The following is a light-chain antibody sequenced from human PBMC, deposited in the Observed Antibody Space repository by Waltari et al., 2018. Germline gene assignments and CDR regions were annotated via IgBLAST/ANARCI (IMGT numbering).Light chain of an antibody. V-gene: IGLV2-18*02. Sequence: QSALTQPPSVSGSPGQSVTISCTGTSSDVGSYNRVSWYLQPPGTAPKVIIYDVSTRPPGVPDRFSGSKSGNTASLTISGLQAEDETDYYCASYTSSNTWVFGGGTKLTVL. CDR1: SSDVGSYNR. CDR2: DVS. J-gene: IGLJ3*02. CDR3: ASYTSSNTWV.